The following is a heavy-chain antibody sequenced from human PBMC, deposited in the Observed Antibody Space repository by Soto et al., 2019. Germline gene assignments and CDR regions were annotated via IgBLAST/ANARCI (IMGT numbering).Heavy chain of an antibody. CDR1: GFTFSSYA. Sequence: PGGSLRLSCAASGFTFSSYAMSWVRQAPGKGLEWVSAISGSGGSTYYADSVKGRFTISRDNSKNTLYLQMNSLRAEDTAVYYCAKSPPRITMIVVAVDYWGQGTLVTVSS. V-gene: IGHV3-23*01. J-gene: IGHJ4*02. D-gene: IGHD3-22*01. CDR2: ISGSGGST. CDR3: AKSPPRITMIVVAVDY.